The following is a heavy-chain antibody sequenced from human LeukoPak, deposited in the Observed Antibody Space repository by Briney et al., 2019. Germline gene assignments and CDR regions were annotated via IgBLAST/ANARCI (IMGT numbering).Heavy chain of an antibody. CDR1: RGSISSGDY. CDR2: INHSGST. D-gene: IGHD2-21*01. CDR3: ARGCAGHKNWFDP. V-gene: IGHV4-34*01. J-gene: IGHJ5*02. Sequence: SETLSLTCTVSRGSISSGDYWNWIRQPPGKGLEWIGEINHSGSTNYNPSLKSRVTISVDTSKNQFSLKLSSVTAADTAVYYCARGCAGHKNWFDPWGQGTLVTVSS.